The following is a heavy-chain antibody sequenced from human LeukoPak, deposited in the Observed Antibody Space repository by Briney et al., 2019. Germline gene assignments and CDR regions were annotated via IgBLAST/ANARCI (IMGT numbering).Heavy chain of an antibody. CDR2: ISGGSGST. J-gene: IGHJ4*02. CDR3: AKHRFESGGYHSTD. D-gene: IGHD3-22*01. Sequence: GGSLRLSCAASGFTFSSYAMSWVRQAPGKGLAWVSTISGGSGSTYCADSVKGRFTISGDNSKNTLYLQMNSLRDEDTAVYYCAKHRFESGGYHSTDWGQGTLVTVFS. CDR1: GFTFSSYA. V-gene: IGHV3-23*01.